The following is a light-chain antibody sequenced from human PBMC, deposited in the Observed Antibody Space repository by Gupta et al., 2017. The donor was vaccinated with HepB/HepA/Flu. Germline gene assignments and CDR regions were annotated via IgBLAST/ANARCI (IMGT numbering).Light chain of an antibody. CDR2: GAS. CDR3: QQPNRFPIT. V-gene: IGKV1D-12*01. J-gene: IGKJ4*01. Sequence: DIQMTQSPSFVSSSVGDRITITCRASQDIGSWLAWYQQKPGKAPEPLIYGASSLQSGVPSRISGSGSGTDFTLTITSLQPEDFATYYCQQPNRFPITFGRGTKVEIK. CDR1: QDIGSW.